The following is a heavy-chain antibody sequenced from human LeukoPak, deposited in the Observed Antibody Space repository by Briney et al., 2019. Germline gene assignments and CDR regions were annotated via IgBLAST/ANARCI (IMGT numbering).Heavy chain of an antibody. CDR2: INHSGST. J-gene: IGHJ2*01. D-gene: IGHD6-19*01. Sequence: SETLSLTCAVYGGSFSGYHWSWIRHPPGNGLEWIGEINHSGSTNYNPSLKSRATISVDTSKNQFSLKLSSVTAADTAVYYSARRAVAGRRYFDLWGRGTLVTVSS. V-gene: IGHV4-34*01. CDR3: ARRAVAGRRYFDL. CDR1: GGSFSGYH.